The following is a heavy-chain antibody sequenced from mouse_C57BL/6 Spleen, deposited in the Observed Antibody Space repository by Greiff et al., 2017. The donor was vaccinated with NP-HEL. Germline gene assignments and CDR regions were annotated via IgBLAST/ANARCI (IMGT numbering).Heavy chain of an antibody. D-gene: IGHD2-4*01. J-gene: IGHJ2*01. V-gene: IGHV1-64*01. CDR2: IHPNSGST. CDR1: GYTFTSYW. CDR3: ARDYDYDGGFDY. Sequence: QVQLKQSGAELVKPGASVKLSCKASGYTFTSYWMHWVKQRPGQGLEWIGMIHPNSGSTNYNEKFKSKATLTVDKSSSTAYMQLSSLTSEDSAVYYCARDYDYDGGFDYWGQGTTLTVSS.